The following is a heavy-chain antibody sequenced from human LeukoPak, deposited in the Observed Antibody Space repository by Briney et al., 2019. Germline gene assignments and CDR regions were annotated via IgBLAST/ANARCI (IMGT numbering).Heavy chain of an antibody. CDR1: GFTFSSYA. V-gene: IGHV3-23*01. D-gene: IGHD3-10*01. CDR3: AKSQKELLWFGELNY. J-gene: IGHJ4*02. Sequence: GGSLRLSCAASGFTFSSYAMSWVRQAPGKGLEWVSAISGSGGSTYHADSVKGRFTISRDNSKNTLYLQMNSLRAEDTAVYYCAKSQKELLWFGELNYWGQGTLVTVSS. CDR2: ISGSGGST.